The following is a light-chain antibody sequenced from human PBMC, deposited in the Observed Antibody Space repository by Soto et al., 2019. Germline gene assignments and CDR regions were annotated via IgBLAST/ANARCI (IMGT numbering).Light chain of an antibody. V-gene: IGKV3-20*01. CDR2: GAS. CDR3: QQYGNSQGLT. Sequence: EIVLTQSPGTLSLSPGERATLSCRASQSVRSSYLAWYQQKPGQAPRRLIYGASSRATGIPDRFSGSGSGTDFTHTISRLEPEDFAVYYCQQYGNSQGLTFGGGTKVEIK. J-gene: IGKJ4*01. CDR1: QSVRSSY.